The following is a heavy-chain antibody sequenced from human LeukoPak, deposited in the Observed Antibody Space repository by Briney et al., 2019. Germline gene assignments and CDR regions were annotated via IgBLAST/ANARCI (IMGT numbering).Heavy chain of an antibody. CDR1: GFTFSDYY. D-gene: IGHD3-9*01. Sequence: PGGSLRLSCAASGFTFSDYYMSWVRQAPGKGLEWVATISGSDGRTYYADSVRGRFTISRDNSKNTLYLQMNSLRAEDTAVYYCAKGRLVPDYWGQGILVTVSS. CDR3: AKGRLVPDY. CDR2: ISGSDGRT. J-gene: IGHJ4*02. V-gene: IGHV3-23*01.